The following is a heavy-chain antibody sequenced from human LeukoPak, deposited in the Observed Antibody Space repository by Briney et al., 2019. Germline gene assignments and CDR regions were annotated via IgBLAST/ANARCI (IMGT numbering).Heavy chain of an antibody. J-gene: IGHJ6*03. CDR1: GGSISSGGYY. Sequence: PSETLPLTCTVSGGSISSGGYYWSWIRQHPGKGLEWIGYIYYSGSTYYNPSLKSRVTISVDTSKNQFSLKLSSVTAADTAVYYCARERITFGGVIVANYYYYYMDVWGKGTTVTVSS. D-gene: IGHD3-16*02. CDR3: ARERITFGGVIVANYYYYYMDV. V-gene: IGHV4-31*03. CDR2: IYYSGST.